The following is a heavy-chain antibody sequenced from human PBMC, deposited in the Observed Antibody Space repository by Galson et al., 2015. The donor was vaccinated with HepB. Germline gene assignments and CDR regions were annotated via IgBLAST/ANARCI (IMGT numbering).Heavy chain of an antibody. J-gene: IGHJ3*01. V-gene: IGHV3-11*01. D-gene: IGHD1-26*01. CDR2: ISSSGSAM. Sequence: SLRLSCAASGFTFSDYYMSWIRQAPGKGLEWVSYISSSGSAMYYADSVKGRFTISRDNAKNSLYLQMNSLRAEDTAVYYCARDREGSYTNDAFDFWGQGTMVTVSS. CDR1: GFTFSDYY. CDR3: ARDREGSYTNDAFDF.